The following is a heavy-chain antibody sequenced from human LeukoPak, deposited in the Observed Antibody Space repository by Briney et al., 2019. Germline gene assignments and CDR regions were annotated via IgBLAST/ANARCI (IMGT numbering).Heavy chain of an antibody. Sequence: GGSLRLSCAASGFTFTNSAMNWVRQAPGKGLEWVSSINDVASHIYYADSVKGRFIISRDNAKNSVSLQMNSLRVEDTAVYYCARPYCSSHSCYPWYLDLWGRGTLVTVSS. CDR1: GFTFTNSA. D-gene: IGHD2-2*01. CDR2: INDVASHI. CDR3: ARPYCSSHSCYPWYLDL. J-gene: IGHJ2*01. V-gene: IGHV3-21*01.